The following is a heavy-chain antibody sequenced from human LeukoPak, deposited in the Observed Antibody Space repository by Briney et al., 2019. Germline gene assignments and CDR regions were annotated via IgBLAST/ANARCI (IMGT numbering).Heavy chain of an antibody. V-gene: IGHV3-7*01. CDR1: GFSFSSYW. D-gene: IGHD5-24*01. CDR2: IKQEGSAR. Sequence: PGGSLRLSCVASGFSFSSYWMSWVRQTPGKGLEWVANIKQEGSARYYVDSVTGRFTISRDNAMNSLYLQMNSLRVEDTAVYYCARTGKRWLQEFPFDYWGQGTLVTVSS. J-gene: IGHJ4*02. CDR3: ARTGKRWLQEFPFDY.